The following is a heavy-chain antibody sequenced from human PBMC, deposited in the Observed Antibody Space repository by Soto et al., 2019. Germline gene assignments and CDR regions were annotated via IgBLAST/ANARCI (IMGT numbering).Heavy chain of an antibody. J-gene: IGHJ5*02. CDR3: VRDGTKTLRDWFDP. CDR1: GASISGFY. V-gene: IGHV4-4*07. D-gene: IGHD1-1*01. CDR2: IYATGTT. Sequence: SETLSLTCTVSGASISGFYWSWIRKSAGKGLEWIGRIYATGTTDYNPSLKSRVMMSVDTSKKQFSLKLRSVTVADTAVYYCVRDGTKTLRDWFDPWGQGISVTVSS.